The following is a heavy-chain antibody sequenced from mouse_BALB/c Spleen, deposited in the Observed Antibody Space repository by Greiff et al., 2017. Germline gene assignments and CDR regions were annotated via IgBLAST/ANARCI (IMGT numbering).Heavy chain of an antibody. CDR2: INPSNGGT. J-gene: IGHJ3*01. CDR3: TRSPSLLRLEAWFAY. Sequence: QVQLQQSGAELVKPGASVKLSCKASGYTFTSYYMYWVKQRPGQGLEWIGEINPSNGGTNFNEKFKSKATLTVDKSSSTAYMQLSSLTSEDSAVYYCTRSPSLLRLEAWFAYWGQGTLVTVSA. CDR1: GYTFTSYY. D-gene: IGHD1-2*01. V-gene: IGHV1S81*02.